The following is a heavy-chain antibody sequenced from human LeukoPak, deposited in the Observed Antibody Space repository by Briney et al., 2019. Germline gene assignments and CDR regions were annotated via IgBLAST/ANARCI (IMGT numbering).Heavy chain of an antibody. J-gene: IGHJ6*03. CDR2: ISSSSSYI. V-gene: IGHV3-21*06. D-gene: IGHD3-16*02. CDR1: GFTFSSYA. Sequence: GGSLRLSCAASGFTFSSYAMHWVRQAPGKGLEWVSSISSSSSYIYYADSVKGRFTISRDNAKNSLYLQMNSLRAEDTAVYYCARVIAFRGYMDVWGKGTTVTVSS. CDR3: ARVIAFRGYMDV.